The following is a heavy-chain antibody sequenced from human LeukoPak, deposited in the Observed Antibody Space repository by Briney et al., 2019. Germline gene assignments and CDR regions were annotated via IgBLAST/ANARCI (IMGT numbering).Heavy chain of an antibody. CDR1: GYTFTSYY. Sequence: ASVKVSCEASGYTFTSYYMHWVRQAPGQGLEWMGIINPSGGSTSYAQKFQGRVTMTRDMSTSTVYMELSSLRAEDTAVYYCAREYVEIYYDSSGYYLDYWGQGTLVTVSS. CDR3: AREYVEIYYDSSGYYLDY. V-gene: IGHV1-46*01. J-gene: IGHJ4*02. CDR2: INPSGGST. D-gene: IGHD3-22*01.